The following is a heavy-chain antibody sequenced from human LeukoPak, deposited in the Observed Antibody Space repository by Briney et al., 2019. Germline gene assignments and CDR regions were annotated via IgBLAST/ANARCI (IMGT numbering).Heavy chain of an antibody. CDR3: ATSPLAYCGGDCYNLAAFDI. CDR2: IYYIGST. J-gene: IGHJ3*02. D-gene: IGHD2-21*01. Sequence: SETLSLTCTVSGGSISSYYWSWIRQPPGKGLEWIGYIYYIGSTNYNPSLKSRVTISVDPAKNQFSLKLTSVTAEDPAVYYCATSPLAYCGGDCYNLAAFDIWGQGTMVTVSS. CDR1: GGSISSYY. V-gene: IGHV4-59*01.